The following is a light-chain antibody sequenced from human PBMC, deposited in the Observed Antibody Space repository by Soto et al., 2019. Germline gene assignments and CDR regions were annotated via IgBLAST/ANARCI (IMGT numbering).Light chain of an antibody. J-gene: IGLJ1*01. CDR2: EVS. CDR1: SSDGGAYNY. V-gene: IGLV2-8*01. CDR3: SSYGGNNHYV. Sequence: QSALTQPPSASGSPGQSVTISCTGTSSDGGAYNYVSWYQQHPGKVPKLMIYEVSKRPSGVPDRFSGSKSGKTASLTVSGLQAEDEADYYCSSYGGNNHYVFGTGTKLTVL.